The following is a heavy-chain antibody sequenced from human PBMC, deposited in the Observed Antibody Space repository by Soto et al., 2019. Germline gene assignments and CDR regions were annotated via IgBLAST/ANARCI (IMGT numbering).Heavy chain of an antibody. CDR2: IDPSGGST. V-gene: IGHV1-46*01. CDR3: ARVPYDTTGYYAF. D-gene: IGHD3-22*01. Sequence: QVRLVQSGAEVKKPGASVSISCKTSGFTFTTYYIHWVRQAPGQGLERLGMIDPSGGSTTYAQKFQWSITMTSYMSTSTVYMELSSLRSEDTAVYYCARVPYDTTGYYAFWGHGTLVTVS. J-gene: IGHJ4*01. CDR1: GFTFTTYY.